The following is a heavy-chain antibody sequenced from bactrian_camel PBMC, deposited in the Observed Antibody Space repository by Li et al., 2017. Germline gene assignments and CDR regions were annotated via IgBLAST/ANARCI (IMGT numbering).Heavy chain of an antibody. CDR2: IYSGDGSA. CDR3: AADSRWVCYSASWSEYHY. CDR1: GNGDGSGY. D-gene: IGHD1*01. J-gene: IGHJ4*01. V-gene: IGHV3S53*01. Sequence: QVQLVESGGGSVQPGGSMTLSCAVTGNGDGSGYRCTGWFRQAPGQEREGVAAIYSGDGSAIYSDSAKGRFTISADNAKNTLYLEMNNLKPEDTGIYYCAADSRWVCYSASWSEYHYWGQGTQVTVS.